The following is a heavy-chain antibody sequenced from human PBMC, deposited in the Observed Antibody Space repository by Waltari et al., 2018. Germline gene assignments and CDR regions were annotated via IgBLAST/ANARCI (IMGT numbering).Heavy chain of an antibody. Sequence: EVQLVESGGGLVQPGGSLRLSCAASGFIFSNYWMGWVRQAPGGGLEWVADIRHMGSEKYELGAVKGRFTISIDKAENTLYWQMNSLRAEDTAVYYCAKDLGIGGGTTEFDHWGQGTLVTVSS. D-gene: IGHD1-1*01. J-gene: IGHJ4*02. CDR1: GFIFSNYW. CDR3: AKDLGIGGGTTEFDH. V-gene: IGHV3-7*01. CDR2: IRHMGSEK.